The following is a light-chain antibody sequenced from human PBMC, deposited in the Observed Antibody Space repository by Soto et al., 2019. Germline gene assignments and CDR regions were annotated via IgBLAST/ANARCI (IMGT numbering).Light chain of an antibody. CDR3: QQYNNCPPVT. CDR1: QSVSSN. CDR2: GAS. J-gene: IGKJ4*01. V-gene: IGKV3D-15*01. Sequence: EIVMTQSPATLSVPPGERATLSCRASQSVSSNLAWYQQKPGQAPRLLIYGASTRATGIPARFSGSGSGTEFTLTISSLQSEDFAVYYCQQYNNCPPVTFGGGTKVEIK.